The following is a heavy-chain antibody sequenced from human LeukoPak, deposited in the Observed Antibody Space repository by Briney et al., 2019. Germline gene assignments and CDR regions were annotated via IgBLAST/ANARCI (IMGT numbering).Heavy chain of an antibody. CDR2: IYSGGST. V-gene: IGHV3-53*01. J-gene: IGHJ4*02. D-gene: IGHD4-17*01. CDR3: ARLGARQMLEY. Sequence: GGSLRLSCAASGFTVSSNYMSWVRQAPGKGLEWVSVIYSGGSTYYADSVKGRFTISRDNAKNSLYLQMNSLRAEDTAVYYCARLGARQMLEYWGQGTLVTVSS. CDR1: GFTVSSNY.